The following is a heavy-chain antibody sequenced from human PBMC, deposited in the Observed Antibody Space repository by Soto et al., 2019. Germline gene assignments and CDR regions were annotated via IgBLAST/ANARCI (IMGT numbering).Heavy chain of an antibody. J-gene: IGHJ4*02. D-gene: IGHD3-3*01. Sequence: EVQLLESGGGLVQPGGSLRLSCAASGFTFSSYAMSWVRQAPGKGLEWVSAISGSGGSTYYADSVKGRFTISRDNSKNTLYLQMNRLRAEDTAVYYCAKDIRVLRFLEWYTKSLAGYWGQGTLVTVSS. CDR3: AKDIRVLRFLEWYTKSLAGY. CDR1: GFTFSSYA. CDR2: ISGSGGST. V-gene: IGHV3-23*01.